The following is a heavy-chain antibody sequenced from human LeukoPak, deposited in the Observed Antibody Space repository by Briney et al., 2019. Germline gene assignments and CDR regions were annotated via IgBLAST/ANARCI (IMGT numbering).Heavy chain of an antibody. D-gene: IGHD3-9*01. V-gene: IGHV4-39*01. CDR2: IYYSGST. CDR3: ASRNDILTGYVFDF. CDR1: GITLSNYG. Sequence: GSLRLSCAVSGITLSNYGMSWVRQAPGKGLEWIGSIYYSGSTSYNPSLKSRVTISVDTSKNQFSLKLTSVTAADTAVYYCASRNDILTGYVFDFWGQGTLVTVSS. J-gene: IGHJ4*02.